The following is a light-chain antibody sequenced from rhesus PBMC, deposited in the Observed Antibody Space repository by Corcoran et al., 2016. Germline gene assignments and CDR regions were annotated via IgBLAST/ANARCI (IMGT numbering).Light chain of an antibody. Sequence: DIVMTQTPLSLPVTPGEPASISCRSSQSLLDSEDGNTYLDWYLQKPGQSPQLLIYGVSNRSSGVPDRFGVSGSDIDFTLKISRVEAEDVGIYSCMQGIEFPPWTFGQGTKVEIK. CDR3: MQGIEFPPWT. V-gene: IGKV2-104*02. J-gene: IGKJ1*01. CDR2: GVS. CDR1: QSLLDSEDGNTY.